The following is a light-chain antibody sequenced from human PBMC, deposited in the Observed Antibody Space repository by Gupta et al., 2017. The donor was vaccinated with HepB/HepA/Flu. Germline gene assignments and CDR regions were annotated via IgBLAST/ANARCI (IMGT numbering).Light chain of an antibody. J-gene: IGKJ1*01. CDR2: GAS. V-gene: IGKV3-15*01. CDR3: QQYSNWPPVS. CDR1: QSVSSN. Sequence: ELVMTKSPATLSVSPGERATLSCRASQSVSSNLAWYQQKPGQAPRLLSYGASTRATGIPARFSASASGTEFTLTISSLQSEDFAVYYGQQYSNWPPVSFGQGTKVEIK.